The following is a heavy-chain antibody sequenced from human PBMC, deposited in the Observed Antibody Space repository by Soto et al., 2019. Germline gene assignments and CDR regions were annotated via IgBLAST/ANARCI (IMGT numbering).Heavy chain of an antibody. CDR3: TRGILTDFFDY. V-gene: IGHV3-30-3*01. Sequence: VQLVESGGGVVQSGRSLRLSCAASGFTFDTYAMHWVRQAPGKGLEWVAVISYDGSNQFYAGSVKGRFTVSRDNSKNTLYLQVNSLRNDDTAVYYCTRGILTDFFDYWGQGALVTVSS. CDR1: GFTFDTYA. CDR2: ISYDGSNQ. J-gene: IGHJ4*02.